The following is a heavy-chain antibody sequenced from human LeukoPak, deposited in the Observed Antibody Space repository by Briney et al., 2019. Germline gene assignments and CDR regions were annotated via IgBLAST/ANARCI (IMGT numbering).Heavy chain of an antibody. CDR1: GFTFSDSY. V-gene: IGHV3-11*06. CDR2: ISGSGHDI. CDR3: ARDNGSYYPFDY. Sequence: GGSLRLSCAASGFTFSDSYMTWVRQAPGKGVEWVAYISGSGHDINYSESAKGRFTISRDNAKNSLYLQMNSLRAEDTAVYFCARDNGSYYPFDYWGQGTLVTVSS. J-gene: IGHJ4*02. D-gene: IGHD3-10*01.